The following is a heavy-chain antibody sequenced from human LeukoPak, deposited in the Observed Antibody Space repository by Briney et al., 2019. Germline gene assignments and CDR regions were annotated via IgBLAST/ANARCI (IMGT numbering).Heavy chain of an antibody. CDR3: ARGPRDGYCSGGSCYSAI. V-gene: IGHV1-2*06. D-gene: IGHD2-15*01. J-gene: IGHJ4*02. CDR2: INPNSGGT. Sequence: ASVKVSCKASGYTFTGYYMHWVRQAPGQGLEWMGRINPNSGGTNYAQKFQGRVTMTRDTSISTAYMELSRLRSDDTAVYYCARGPRDGYCSGGSCYSAIWGQGTLVTVSS. CDR1: GYTFTGYY.